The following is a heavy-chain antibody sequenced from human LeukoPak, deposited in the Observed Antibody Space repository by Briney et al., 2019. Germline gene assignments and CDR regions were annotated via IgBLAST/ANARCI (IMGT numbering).Heavy chain of an antibody. J-gene: IGHJ4*02. CDR3: ARGDGDYGY. CDR2: IYSNGGT. V-gene: IGHV4-59*01. CDR1: GSSISSYY. D-gene: IGHD4-17*01. Sequence: SETLSLTCIVSGSSISSYYWSWIRQPPGKGLEWIGYIYSNGGTNYNPSLKSRVTMSVDTSKKQFSLKLSSVTAADTAVYYCARGDGDYGYWGQGTLVTVSS.